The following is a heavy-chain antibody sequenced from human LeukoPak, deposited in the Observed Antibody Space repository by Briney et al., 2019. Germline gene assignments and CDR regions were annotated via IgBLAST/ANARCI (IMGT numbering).Heavy chain of an antibody. D-gene: IGHD1-14*01. J-gene: IGHJ6*02. CDR1: GGTFSSYA. CDR3: ARDEDNPDYYYYYGMDV. V-gene: IGHV1-69*01. Sequence: SVKVSCKASGGTFSSYAISWVRQAPGQGLEWMEGIIPIFGTANYAQKFQGRVTITADESTSTAYMELSSLRSEDTAVYYCARDEDNPDYYYYYGMDVWGQGTTVTVSS. CDR2: IIPIFGTA.